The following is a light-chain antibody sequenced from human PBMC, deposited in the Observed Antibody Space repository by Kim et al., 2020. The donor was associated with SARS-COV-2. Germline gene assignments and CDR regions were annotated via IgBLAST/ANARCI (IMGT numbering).Light chain of an antibody. Sequence: DIQMTQSPSSLSASVGDRVTITCRASQGIRDDLSWYQQKPGTAPRRLIYTASRLQSGVPSRFSGSGSETEFTLTISSLQSEDFATYFSLQHNTYPPTFGQGTKVDIK. CDR3: LQHNTYPPT. J-gene: IGKJ1*01. CDR2: TAS. V-gene: IGKV1-17*01. CDR1: QGIRDD.